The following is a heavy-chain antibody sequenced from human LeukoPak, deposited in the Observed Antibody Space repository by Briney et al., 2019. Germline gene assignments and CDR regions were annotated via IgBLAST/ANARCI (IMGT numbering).Heavy chain of an antibody. CDR2: ISYDGNEK. D-gene: IGHD3-10*01. V-gene: IGHV3-30-3*01. CDR3: ASGYYYGSGSYGPRGWFDP. Sequence: GGSLRLSCVASGFTFSSDAMHWVRQTPGKGLEWVAVISYDGNEKYQVDSVKGRFTISRDNSKNTLYLQMNSLRAEDTAVYYCASGYYYGSGSYGPRGWFDPWGQGTLVTVSS. CDR1: GFTFSSDA. J-gene: IGHJ5*02.